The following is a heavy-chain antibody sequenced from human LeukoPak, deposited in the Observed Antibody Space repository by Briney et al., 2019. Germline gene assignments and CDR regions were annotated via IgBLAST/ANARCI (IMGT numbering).Heavy chain of an antibody. D-gene: IGHD2-8*01. J-gene: IGHJ4*02. CDR2: ISSGDGTNI. CDR1: GFTFGSYW. V-gene: IGHV3-74*01. CDR3: TRTTGQWCFDC. Sequence: GGSLRLSCAASGFTFGSYWMHWVRQAPGKGPVWISHISSGDGTNIGYADSVKGRFTISRDNAKNTLYLQMNSLGVEDTAVYYCTRTTGQWCFDCWGQGTQVTVSS.